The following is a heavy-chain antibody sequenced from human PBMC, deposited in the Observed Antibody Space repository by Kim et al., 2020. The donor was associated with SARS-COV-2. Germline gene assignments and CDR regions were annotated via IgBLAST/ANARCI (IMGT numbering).Heavy chain of an antibody. V-gene: IGHV3-21*01. CDR2: ISSSSSYI. Sequence: GGSLRLSCAASGFTFSSYSMNWVRQAPGKGLEWVSSISSSSSYIYYADSVKGRFIISRDNAKNSLYLQMNSLRAEDTAVYYCARRGGYCSSTSCYMGDYWGQGTLVTVSS. J-gene: IGHJ4*02. CDR1: GFTFSSYS. CDR3: ARRGGYCSSTSCYMGDY. D-gene: IGHD2-2*02.